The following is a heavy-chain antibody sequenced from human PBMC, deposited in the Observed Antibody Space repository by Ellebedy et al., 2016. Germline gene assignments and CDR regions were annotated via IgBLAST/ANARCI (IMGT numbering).Heavy chain of an antibody. J-gene: IGHJ5*02. Sequence: GESLKISXAASGFTFSSYWMHWVRQAPGKGLVWVSRISSDGSRTSHADSVKGRFTISRDNAQNTLYLQMNSLRAEDTAVYHCVRDYFFGFDPWGQGTLVTVSS. V-gene: IGHV3-74*01. CDR2: ISSDGSRT. D-gene: IGHD3-3*01. CDR3: VRDYFFGFDP. CDR1: GFTFSSYW.